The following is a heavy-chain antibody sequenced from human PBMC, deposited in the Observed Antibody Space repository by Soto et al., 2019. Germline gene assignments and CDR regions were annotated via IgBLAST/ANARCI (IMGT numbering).Heavy chain of an antibody. D-gene: IGHD3-10*01. V-gene: IGHV4-31*03. CDR3: AREGSGIYDNGFDY. Sequence: SETLSLTCTVSGGSISSGAYYWTWIRQHPGKGLERIGYIYHGGSTYYSPSLKSRVTISVDTSKNQLSLKLSSVTSAGTAVYYCAREGSGIYDNGFDYWGQGILVTVSS. J-gene: IGHJ4*02. CDR1: GGSISSGAYY. CDR2: IYHGGST.